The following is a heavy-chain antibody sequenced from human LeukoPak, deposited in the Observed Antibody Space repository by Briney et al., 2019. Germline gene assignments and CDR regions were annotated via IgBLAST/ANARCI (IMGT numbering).Heavy chain of an antibody. J-gene: IGHJ4*02. CDR2: IYYSGST. V-gene: IGHV4-39*01. CDR1: GGSISSSSYY. D-gene: IGHD3-10*01. Sequence: SETLSLTCTVSGGSISSSSYYWGWIRQPPGKGLEWIGSIYYSGSTYYNPSLKSRVTISVDTSKNQFSLKLSSVTAADTAVYYCARVLLWLGESWAFPDWGQGTLVTVSS. CDR3: ARVLLWLGESWAFPD.